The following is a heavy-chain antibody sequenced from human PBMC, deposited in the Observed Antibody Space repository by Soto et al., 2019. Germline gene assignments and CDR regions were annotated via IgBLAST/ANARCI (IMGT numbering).Heavy chain of an antibody. D-gene: IGHD3-10*01. J-gene: IGHJ5*02. CDR3: ARDRATMVRGVIPRWFDP. V-gene: IGHV4-34*01. CDR1: GGSFSGYY. CDR2: INHSGST. Sequence: PSETLSLTCAVYGGSFSGYYWRWIRQPPGKGLEWIGEINHSGSTNYNPSLKSRVTISVDTSKNQFSLKLSSVTAADTAVYYCARDRATMVRGVIPRWFDPWGQGTLVT.